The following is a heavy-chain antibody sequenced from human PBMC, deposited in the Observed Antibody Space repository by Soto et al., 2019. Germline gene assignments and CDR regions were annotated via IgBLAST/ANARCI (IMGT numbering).Heavy chain of an antibody. V-gene: IGHV4-39*02. D-gene: IGHD3-9*01. CDR2: IDYLGST. Sequence: PSETLSLTCTVSGDSISKSGHYWGWIRQPPGKALEWIGGIDYLGSTLYNPSLRSRITMSIDTSKKFFSLKLTSVSASDTALYYCTRLLPPYDTPGPSLFGPWGQGTLVTVSS. CDR1: GDSISKSGHY. CDR3: TRLLPPYDTPGPSLFGP. J-gene: IGHJ5*02.